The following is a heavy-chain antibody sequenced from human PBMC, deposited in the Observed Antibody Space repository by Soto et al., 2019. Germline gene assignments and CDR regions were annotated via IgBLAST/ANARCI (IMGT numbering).Heavy chain of an antibody. CDR3: ARVVITYGGVVEHDAFDI. CDR2: IFWDDDD. J-gene: IGHJ3*02. CDR1: GFSLTTTRVG. V-gene: IGHV2-5*02. D-gene: IGHD3-16*02. Sequence: QITLKESGPMLVKPTQTLTLTCAYSGFSLTTTRVGVGWIRQPPGKALEWLAVIFWDDDDRYSPSLKSRLTITKDTSKNQVVITMTNMDPVDTGTYYCARVVITYGGVVEHDAFDIWGQGTMVTVSS.